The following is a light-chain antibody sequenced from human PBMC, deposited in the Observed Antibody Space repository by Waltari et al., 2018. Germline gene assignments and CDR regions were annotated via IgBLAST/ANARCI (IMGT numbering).Light chain of an antibody. Sequence: SFELTQDPAVSVALGQTVRITCQGDSLRTSYASWYQLKPGQAPLLVMYGKDKVPSGIPDRSSGYSSGTTSSLTITGAQAEDEADYYCSSRNGRENDVIFAGGTKLTVL. J-gene: IGLJ2*01. CDR2: GKD. CDR3: SSRNGRENDVI. CDR1: SLRTSY. V-gene: IGLV3-19*01.